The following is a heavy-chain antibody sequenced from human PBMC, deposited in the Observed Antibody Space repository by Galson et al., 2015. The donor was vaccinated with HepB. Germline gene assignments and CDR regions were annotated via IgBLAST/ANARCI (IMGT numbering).Heavy chain of an antibody. CDR1: GYTFTSYY. CDR2: INPSGGST. J-gene: IGHJ5*02. Sequence: SVKVSCKASGYTFTSYYMHWVRQAPGQGLEWMGIINPSGGSTSYAQKFQGRVTMTRDTSTSTVYMELSSLRSEDTAVYYCAREGTNIAVARGASNWFDPWGQGTLVTVSS. V-gene: IGHV1-46*01. D-gene: IGHD6-19*01. CDR3: AREGTNIAVARGASNWFDP.